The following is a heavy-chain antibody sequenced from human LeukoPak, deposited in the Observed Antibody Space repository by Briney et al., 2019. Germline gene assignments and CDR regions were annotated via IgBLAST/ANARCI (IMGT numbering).Heavy chain of an antibody. V-gene: IGHV3-23*01. CDR2: VSGSGGST. CDR3: ANGDKKRITMVRGVMQPFDY. D-gene: IGHD3-10*01. J-gene: IGHJ4*02. CDR1: GITFSNFA. Sequence: PGGSLRLSCAASGITFSNFAMSWVRQAPGKGLEWVSTVSGSGGSTDYADSVKGRFTISRDNSKNTLYLQMNSLRAEDTAVYYCANGDKKRITMVRGVMQPFDYWGQGTLVTVPS.